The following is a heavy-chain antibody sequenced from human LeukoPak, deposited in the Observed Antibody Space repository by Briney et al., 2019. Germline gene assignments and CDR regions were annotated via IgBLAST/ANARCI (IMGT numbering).Heavy chain of an antibody. CDR1: GFPLTFSTYN. CDR2: ISNVGSTI. D-gene: IGHD3-10*01. J-gene: IGHJ5*02. V-gene: IGHV3-48*04. CDR3: ARELYRGLGNWFDP. Sequence: GGSLRLSRVASGFPLTFSTYNMKWVRQAPGKGLEWISYISNVGSTIYYADSVRGRFTISRDNAKNSLYLQMNGLRAEDTAVYYCARELYRGLGNWFDPWGQGTLVTVSS.